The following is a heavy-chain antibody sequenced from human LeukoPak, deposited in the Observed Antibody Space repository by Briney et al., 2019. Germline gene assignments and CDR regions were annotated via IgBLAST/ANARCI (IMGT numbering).Heavy chain of an antibody. D-gene: IGHD5-18*01. CDR1: GLTFSRYA. CDR2: ISESGSGT. Sequence: GGSLRLSCAVSGLTFSRYAMSWVRQAPGKGLEWVSAISESGSGTYYADSVKGRFTISRDNSKDTLSLQMNSLRAEDTAVYYCAKDIAQGYTFGSIEQDYWGQGTLVTVSS. CDR3: AKDIAQGYTFGSIEQDY. V-gene: IGHV3-23*01. J-gene: IGHJ4*02.